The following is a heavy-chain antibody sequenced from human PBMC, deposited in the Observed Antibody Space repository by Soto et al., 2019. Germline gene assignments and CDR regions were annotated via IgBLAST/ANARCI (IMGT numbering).Heavy chain of an antibody. V-gene: IGHV3-23*01. CDR1: GFTFSSYA. CDR3: AKGLYSGSYFDY. CDR2: ISGSGGST. J-gene: IGHJ4*02. Sequence: EVQLLESGGGLVQPGGSLSLSCAASGFTFSSYAMTWVRQAPGKGLEWVSAISGSGGSTYYADSVKGQFTISRDNSKNTLYLQMNSLRAEDTAVYYCAKGLYSGSYFDYWGQGTLVTVSS. D-gene: IGHD1-26*01.